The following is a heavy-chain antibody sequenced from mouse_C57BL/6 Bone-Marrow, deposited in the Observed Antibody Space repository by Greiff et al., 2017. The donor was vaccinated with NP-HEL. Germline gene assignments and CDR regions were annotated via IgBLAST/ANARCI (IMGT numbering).Heavy chain of an antibody. Sequence: EVKLVESGGGLVKPGGSLKLSCAASGFTFSDYGMHWVRQAPEKGLEWVAYISSGSSTIYYAVTVKGRFTISRDNAKNTLFLQMTSLRSEDTAMYYCASYYGPFDYWGQGTTLTVSS. V-gene: IGHV5-17*01. D-gene: IGHD1-1*01. CDR1: GFTFSDYG. J-gene: IGHJ2*01. CDR3: ASYYGPFDY. CDR2: ISSGSSTI.